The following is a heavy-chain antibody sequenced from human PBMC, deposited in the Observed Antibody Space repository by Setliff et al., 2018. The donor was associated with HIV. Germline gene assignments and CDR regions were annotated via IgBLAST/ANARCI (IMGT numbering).Heavy chain of an antibody. D-gene: IGHD3-10*01. CDR3: ASQGVRGAYTWFDP. Sequence: PSETLSLTCTASGGSISSGGYYWSWIRQHPGKGLEWIGYIYYSGSTYYNPSLKSRVSISVDTSKNQFSLKLSFVIAADTAVYYCASQGVRGAYTWFDPWGQGTRVTVSS. CDR2: IYYSGST. J-gene: IGHJ5*02. CDR1: GGSISSGGYY. V-gene: IGHV4-31*03.